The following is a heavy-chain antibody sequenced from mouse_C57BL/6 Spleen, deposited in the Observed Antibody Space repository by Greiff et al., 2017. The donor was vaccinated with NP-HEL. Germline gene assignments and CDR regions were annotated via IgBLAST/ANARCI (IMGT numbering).Heavy chain of an antibody. V-gene: IGHV1-26*01. CDR2: INPNNGGT. D-gene: IGHD4-1*01. CDR3: ARNELGAWFAY. J-gene: IGHJ3*01. CDR1: GYTFTDYY. Sequence: VQLQQSGPELVKPGASVKISCKASGYTFTDYYMNWVKQSHGKSLEWIGDINPNNGGTSYNQKFKGKATLTVDKSSSTAYMELRSLTSEDSAVYYCARNELGAWFAYWGQGTLVTVSA.